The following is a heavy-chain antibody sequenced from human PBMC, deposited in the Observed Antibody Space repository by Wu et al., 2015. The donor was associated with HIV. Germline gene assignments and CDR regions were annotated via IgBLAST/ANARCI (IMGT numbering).Heavy chain of an antibody. CDR2: LIPISGTE. J-gene: IGHJ6*02. CDR1: GGSFSTDA. D-gene: IGHD1-1*01. Sequence: QVHLVQSGAEVKKPGSSVKVSCKASGGSFSTDAITWVRQAPGQGLEWMGGLIPISGTEDFAPKFQGRVSITTDESTSTVYMQLSGLRSEDTAIYYCAKTTRTDRNGIHVYYHYGMDVWGQGTTVTVS. V-gene: IGHV1-69*05. CDR3: AKTTRTDRNGIHVYYHYGMDV.